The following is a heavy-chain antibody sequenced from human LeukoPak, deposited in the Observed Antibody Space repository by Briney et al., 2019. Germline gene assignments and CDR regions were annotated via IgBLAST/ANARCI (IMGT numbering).Heavy chain of an antibody. CDR1: GFTFSSNY. D-gene: IGHD5-12*01. CDR2: IYSGGST. V-gene: IGHV3-53*01. Sequence: GGSLSLSCAPSGFTFSSNYMSWVREAPGKGLEWVSVIYSGGSTYYVDSVKGRFTISRDNPKRSLYLQMNSLRAEETAVYYCVRGGYRGFDYEYWGQGTLVTASS. CDR3: VRGGYRGFDYEY. J-gene: IGHJ4*02.